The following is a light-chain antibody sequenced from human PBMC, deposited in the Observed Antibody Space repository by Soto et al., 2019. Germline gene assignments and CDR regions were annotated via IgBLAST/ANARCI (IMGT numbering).Light chain of an antibody. V-gene: IGLV1-51*01. J-gene: IGLJ3*02. Sequence: QSVLTQPPSVSAAPGQKVTISCSGSSSNIGNNYVSWYQQLPGTGPKLLIYDNNKRPSGIPDRFSGSKSGTSATLGITGLQTGDEADYYCGTWDSSLSDWVFGGGTKLTVL. CDR2: DNN. CDR1: SSNIGNNY. CDR3: GTWDSSLSDWV.